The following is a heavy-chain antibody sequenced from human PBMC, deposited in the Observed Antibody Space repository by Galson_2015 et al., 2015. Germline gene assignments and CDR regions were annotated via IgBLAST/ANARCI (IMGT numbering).Heavy chain of an antibody. Sequence: SLRLSCAASGFTFSSYAMSWVRQAPGKGLEWVSAISGSGGSTYYADSVKGRFTISRDNSKNTLYLQMNSLRAEDTAVYCCAKDIYGSGSSFDYWGQGTLVTVSS. CDR3: AKDIYGSGSSFDY. CDR2: ISGSGGST. D-gene: IGHD3-10*01. V-gene: IGHV3-23*01. J-gene: IGHJ4*02. CDR1: GFTFSSYA.